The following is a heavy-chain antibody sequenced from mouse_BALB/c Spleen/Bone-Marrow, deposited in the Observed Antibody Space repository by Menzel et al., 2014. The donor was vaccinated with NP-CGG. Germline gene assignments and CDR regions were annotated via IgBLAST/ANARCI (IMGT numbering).Heavy chain of an antibody. CDR1: GFTFSGYT. Sequence: EVMLVESGGGLVQPGGSLKLSCAASGFTFSGYTMSWVRQTPEKRLEWVAFITNGGGNTYYPDTVKGRFTISRDNAKSTLYLQMSSLKSEDTAIYYCTTLTGTSYWGQGTLVTVSA. J-gene: IGHJ3*01. CDR2: ITNGGGNT. CDR3: TTLTGTSY. V-gene: IGHV5-12-2*01. D-gene: IGHD4-1*01.